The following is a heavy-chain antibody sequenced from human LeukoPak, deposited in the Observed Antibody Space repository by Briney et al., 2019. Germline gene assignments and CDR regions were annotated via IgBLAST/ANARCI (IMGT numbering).Heavy chain of an antibody. CDR2: IYHSGST. D-gene: IGHD3-22*01. CDR3: ARDLYDSSGGAFDY. V-gene: IGHV4-38-2*02. J-gene: IGHJ4*02. CDR1: GYSISSDYY. Sequence: PSETLSLICTVSGYSISSDYYWGWIRQPPGKGLEWIGSIYHSGSTYYNPSLKSRVTISVDTSKNQFSLKLRSVTAADTAVYYCARDLYDSSGGAFDYWGQGTLVTVSS.